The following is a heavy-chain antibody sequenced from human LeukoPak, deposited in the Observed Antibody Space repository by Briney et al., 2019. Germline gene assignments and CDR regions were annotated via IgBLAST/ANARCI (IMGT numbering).Heavy chain of an antibody. Sequence: SETLSLPCTVSGGHFHFYFWHWIRQPSGKGLDWLADIDHRGSTQYNPPLRGRGTISVDTSRHLVSLRLTSVTAADTAGYFCARDSNWGFQWGPGTLVTVSS. D-gene: IGHD7-27*01. V-gene: IGHV4-34*01. CDR3: ARDSNWGFQ. J-gene: IGHJ4*02. CDR1: GGHFHFYF. CDR2: IDHRGST.